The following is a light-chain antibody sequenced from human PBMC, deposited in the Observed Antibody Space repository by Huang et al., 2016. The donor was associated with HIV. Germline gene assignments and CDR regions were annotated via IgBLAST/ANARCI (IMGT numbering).Light chain of an antibody. CDR3: LQDYNYPRT. V-gene: IGKV1-6*01. CDR2: AAS. J-gene: IGKJ1*01. CDR1: QGIGND. Sequence: AIQMTQSPSSLSASVGDRVTVTCRASQGIGNDLGWYQQKPGKAPKLLIYAASSLQSGVPSRFGGSGSGTDFTLTISSLQPEDFATYYCLQDYNYPRTFGQGTKVEIK.